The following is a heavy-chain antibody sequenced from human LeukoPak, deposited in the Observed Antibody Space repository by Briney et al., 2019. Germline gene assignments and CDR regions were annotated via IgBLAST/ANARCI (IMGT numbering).Heavy chain of an antibody. CDR2: IHYSGST. Sequence: SETLSLTCTVSGGSISTYYWSWIRQPPGQGLEWIGYIHYSGSTNYNPSLKSRVTISVDTSKNQFSLNLKSVTAANTAVYYWARGSDYYGSGIKYNGFDPWGQGTLVTVSS. J-gene: IGHJ5*02. CDR3: ARGSDYYGSGIKYNGFDP. V-gene: IGHV4-59*01. CDR1: GGSISTYY. D-gene: IGHD3-10*01.